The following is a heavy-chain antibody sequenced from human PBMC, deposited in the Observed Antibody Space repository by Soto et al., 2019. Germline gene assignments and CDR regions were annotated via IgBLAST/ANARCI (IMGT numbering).Heavy chain of an antibody. D-gene: IGHD6-13*01. J-gene: IGHJ4*02. V-gene: IGHV3-33*01. Sequence: QVQLVESGGGVVQPGRSLRLSCAASGFTFSSCGMHWVRQAPGKGLEWVAVIWYDGSNKYYADSVKGRFTISRDNSKNTLYLQMNSLRAEDTAVYYCARDDSSIAAAGLDYWGQGTLVTVSS. CDR3: ARDDSSIAAAGLDY. CDR2: IWYDGSNK. CDR1: GFTFSSCG.